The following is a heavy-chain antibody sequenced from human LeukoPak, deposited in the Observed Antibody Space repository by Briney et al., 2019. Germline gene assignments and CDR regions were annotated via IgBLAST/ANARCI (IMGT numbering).Heavy chain of an antibody. CDR3: AKPPQYYGLFDY. CDR2: ISGSGGST. CDR1: GGTFTSYA. J-gene: IGHJ4*02. V-gene: IGHV3-23*01. D-gene: IGHD3-10*01. Sequence: SCKASGGTFTSYAMSWVRQAPGKGLEWVSAISGSGGSTYYADSVKGRFTISRDNSKNTLYLQMNSLRAEDTAVYYCAKPPQYYGLFDYWGQGTLVTVSS.